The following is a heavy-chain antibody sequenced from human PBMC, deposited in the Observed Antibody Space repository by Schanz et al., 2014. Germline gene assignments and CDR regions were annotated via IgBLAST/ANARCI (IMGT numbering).Heavy chain of an antibody. CDR3: ARSRGFDSIFDF. D-gene: IGHD5-12*01. CDR1: GFTFITYT. J-gene: IGHJ4*02. CDR2: ICSSGTSI. V-gene: IGHV3-48*01. Sequence: EVQLVESGGGVVQPGGSLRLSCATSGFTFITYTMNWVRQTPGKGLEWVSFICSSGTSIYYADSVKGRFTISRDNAKNSLYLQRNSLRAEDTAVYYCARSRGFDSIFDFWGRGTLVTVSS.